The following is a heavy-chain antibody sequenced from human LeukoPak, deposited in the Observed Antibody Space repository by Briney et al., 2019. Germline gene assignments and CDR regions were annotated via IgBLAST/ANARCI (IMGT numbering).Heavy chain of an antibody. V-gene: IGHV4-34*01. CDR3: ARVARYCSSTSCYNWFDP. D-gene: IGHD2-2*01. J-gene: IGHJ5*02. Sequence: SETLSLTCAVYGGSFSGYYWSWIRQPPGKGLEWIGEINHSGSTNYNPSLKSRVTMSVDTSKNQFSLKLSSVTAADTAVYYCARVARYCSSTSCYNWFDPWGQGTLVTVSS. CDR1: GGSFSGYY. CDR2: INHSGST.